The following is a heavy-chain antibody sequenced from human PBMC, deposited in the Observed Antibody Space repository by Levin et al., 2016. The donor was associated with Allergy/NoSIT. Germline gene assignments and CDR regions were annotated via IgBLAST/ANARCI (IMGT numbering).Heavy chain of an antibody. CDR1: GGSISSYY. D-gene: IGHD2-2*02. CDR3: ARGYIPRGLLGRSLHFDL. J-gene: IGHJ2*01. Sequence: SETLSLTCTVSGGSISSYYWSWIRQPPGKGLEWIGYIYYSGSTNYNPSLKSRVTISVDTSKNQFSLKLSSVTAADTAVYYCARGYIPRGLLGRSLHFDLWGRGTLVTVSS. CDR2: IYYSGST. V-gene: IGHV4-59*01.